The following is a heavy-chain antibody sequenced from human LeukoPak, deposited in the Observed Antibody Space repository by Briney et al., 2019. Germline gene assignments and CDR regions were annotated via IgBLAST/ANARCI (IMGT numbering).Heavy chain of an antibody. D-gene: IGHD2-2*01. V-gene: IGHV3-74*01. CDR3: ARDYNYCSSDRCYDAFDI. CDR2: INSDGSST. J-gene: IGHJ3*02. Sequence: PGGSLRLSCAASGFTFSSYWMHWVRQAPGKGLVWVSRINSDGSSTSYADSVKGRFTISRDNAKNTLYLQMSDLRAEDTSVYYCARDYNYCSSDRCYDAFDIWGQGTMVTVSS. CDR1: GFTFSSYW.